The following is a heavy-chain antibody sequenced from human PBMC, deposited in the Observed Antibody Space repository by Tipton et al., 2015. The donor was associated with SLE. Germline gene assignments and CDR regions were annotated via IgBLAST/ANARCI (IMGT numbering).Heavy chain of an antibody. CDR2: IYYSGST. Sequence: LRLSCTVSGGSISSYYWSWIRQPPGKGLEWIGYIYYSGSTNYNPSLKSRVTISVDTSKNQFSLKLSSVTAADTAVYYCARGTRGWYFDLWGRGTLVTVSS. D-gene: IGHD3-10*01. CDR3: ARGTRGWYFDL. V-gene: IGHV4-59*12. J-gene: IGHJ2*01. CDR1: GGSISSYY.